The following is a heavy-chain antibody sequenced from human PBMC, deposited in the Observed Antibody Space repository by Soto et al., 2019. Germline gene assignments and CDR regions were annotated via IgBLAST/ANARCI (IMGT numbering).Heavy chain of an antibody. CDR3: ARHITYYDSSGYYQYRYFGMDV. V-gene: IGHV5-51*07. Sequence: GSVQQMPGKGLERMGFIYPGDSDSRYSPSFQGEVTIPADKSISSAYLQWSSLKASDTVMYYCARHITYYDSSGYYQYRYFGMDVWFQGNTVTVSS. D-gene: IGHD3-22*01. CDR2: IYPGDSDS. J-gene: IGHJ6*02.